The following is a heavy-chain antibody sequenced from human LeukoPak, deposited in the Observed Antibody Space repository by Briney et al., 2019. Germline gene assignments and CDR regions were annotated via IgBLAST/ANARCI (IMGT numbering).Heavy chain of an antibody. CDR3: GRHRSGSGTYFIDY. J-gene: IGHJ4*02. CDR1: GFTFRSYE. CDR2: ISTSGSTI. Sequence: GGSLRLSCAASGFTFRSYEMNWVRQAPGKGLEWGSYISTSGSTIYYADSVKGRFTISRDNAKNSLYLQMNSLRAEDTAVYYCGRHRSGSGTYFIDYWGQGTLVSVSS. D-gene: IGHD3-10*01. V-gene: IGHV3-48*03.